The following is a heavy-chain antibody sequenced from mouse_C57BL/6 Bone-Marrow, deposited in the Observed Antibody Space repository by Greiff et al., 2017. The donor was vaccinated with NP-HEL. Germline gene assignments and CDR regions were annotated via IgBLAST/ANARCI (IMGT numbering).Heavy chain of an antibody. D-gene: IGHD1-1*02. J-gene: IGHJ2*01. V-gene: IGHV1-19*01. Sequence: VQLQQSGPVLVKPGASVKMSCKASGYTFTDYYMNWVKQSPGKSLEWIGVINPYNGGTSYNQKFKGKATLTVDKSSSTAYMELNSLTSEDSAVYYCARAGYRWYFDYWDQGTTLTVTA. CDR1: GYTFTDYY. CDR3: ARAGYRWYFDY. CDR2: INPYNGGT.